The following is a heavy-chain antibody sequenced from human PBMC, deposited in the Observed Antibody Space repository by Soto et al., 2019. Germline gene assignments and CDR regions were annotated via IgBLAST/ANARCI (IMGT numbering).Heavy chain of an antibody. CDR2: IIPILGIA. J-gene: IGHJ6*02. V-gene: IGHV1-69*08. Sequence: QVQLVQSGAEVKKPGSSVKVSCKASGGTFSSYTISWVRQAPGQGLEWMGRIIPILGIANYAQKFQGRVTITADKSTSTAYMELSSLRSEDTAVYYCARDTPRGRYYYGMDVWGQGTTVTVSS. D-gene: IGHD1-26*01. CDR3: ARDTPRGRYYYGMDV. CDR1: GGTFSSYT.